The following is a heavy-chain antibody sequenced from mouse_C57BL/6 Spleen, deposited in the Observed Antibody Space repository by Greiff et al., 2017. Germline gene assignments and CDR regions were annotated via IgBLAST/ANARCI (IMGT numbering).Heavy chain of an antibody. V-gene: IGHV14-4*01. CDR1: GFNIKDDY. Sequence: EVQLQQSGAELVRPGASVKLSCTASGFNIKDDYMHWVKQRPEQGLEWIGWIDPENGDTEYASKFQGKATITADTSSNTAYLQLSSLTSEDTAVYYCTDYDDPPFAYWGQGTLVTVSA. D-gene: IGHD2-4*01. J-gene: IGHJ3*01. CDR3: TDYDDPPFAY. CDR2: IDPENGDT.